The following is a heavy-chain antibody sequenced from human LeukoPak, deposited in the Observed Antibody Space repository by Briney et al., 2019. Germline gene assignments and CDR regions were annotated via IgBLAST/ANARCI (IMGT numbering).Heavy chain of an antibody. J-gene: IGHJ4*02. Sequence: GASVKVSCKASGYTFTDYYIHWVRQAPGQGLEWMGRISPNSGGTSHAQKFQGRVTMTRDTSIATAYMELSSLRSEDTAVYYCARRPRPWMGIDYWGQGTLVTVSS. CDR1: GYTFTDYY. CDR2: ISPNSGGT. CDR3: ARRPRPWMGIDY. V-gene: IGHV1-2*06. D-gene: IGHD5-12*01.